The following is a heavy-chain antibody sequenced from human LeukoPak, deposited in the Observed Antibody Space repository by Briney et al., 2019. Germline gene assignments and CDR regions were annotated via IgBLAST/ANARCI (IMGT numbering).Heavy chain of an antibody. D-gene: IGHD2-15*01. J-gene: IGHJ4*02. CDR3: AKDSLGSGRRGSLDY. Sequence: GRSLRLSCAASGFTFSSYEMNWVRQAPGKGLEWVSYISSSGSTIYYADSVKGRFTISRDNAKNSLYLQMNSLRAEDTALYYCAKDSLGSGRRGSLDYWGQGTLVTVSS. CDR1: GFTFSSYE. CDR2: ISSSGSTI. V-gene: IGHV3-48*03.